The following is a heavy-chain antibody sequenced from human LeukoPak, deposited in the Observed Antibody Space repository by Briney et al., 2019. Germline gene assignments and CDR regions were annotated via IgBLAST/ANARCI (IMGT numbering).Heavy chain of an antibody. V-gene: IGHV3-21*01. D-gene: IGHD3-10*01. CDR2: ISSSSSYI. Sequence: GSLRLSCAASGFTFSSYSMNWVRQAPGKGLEWVSSISSSSSYIYYADSVKGRFTISRDNAKNSLYLQMNSLRAEDTAVYYCARGGSGSKPRLYSDYWGQGTLVTVSS. J-gene: IGHJ4*02. CDR1: GFTFSSYS. CDR3: ARGGSGSKPRLYSDY.